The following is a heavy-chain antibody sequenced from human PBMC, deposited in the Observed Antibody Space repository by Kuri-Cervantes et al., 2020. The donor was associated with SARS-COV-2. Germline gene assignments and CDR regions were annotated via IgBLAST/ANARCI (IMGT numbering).Heavy chain of an antibody. J-gene: IGHJ3*02. Sequence: GESLKISCAASGFTFSSYEMNWVRQAPGKGLEWVSYISSSGSTIYYADSVKGRFTISRDNAKNSLYLHMNSLRAEDTAVYYCARRLEYDFWSGPLDAFDIWGQGTTVTVSS. V-gene: IGHV3-48*03. D-gene: IGHD3-3*01. CDR1: GFTFSSYE. CDR3: ARRLEYDFWSGPLDAFDI. CDR2: ISSSGSTI.